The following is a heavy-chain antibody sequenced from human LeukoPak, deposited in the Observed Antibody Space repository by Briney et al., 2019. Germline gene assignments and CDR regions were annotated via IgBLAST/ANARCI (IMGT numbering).Heavy chain of an antibody. Sequence: SETLSLTCTVSGGSISSYYWSWIRQPPGKGLEWIGHIYYSGSTNYNPSLKSRVTISLDTSKNLFSLKLSSVTAADTAVYYCARERGRPIFGVVKHWFDPWGQGNLVTVSS. J-gene: IGHJ5*02. V-gene: IGHV4-59*12. CDR3: ARERGRPIFGVVKHWFDP. D-gene: IGHD3-3*01. CDR2: IYYSGST. CDR1: GGSISSYY.